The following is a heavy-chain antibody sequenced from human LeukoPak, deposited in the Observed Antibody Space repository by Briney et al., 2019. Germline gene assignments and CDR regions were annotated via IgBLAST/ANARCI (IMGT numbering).Heavy chain of an antibody. J-gene: IGHJ2*01. D-gene: IGHD2-15*01. Sequence: SETLSLTCTVSGDSISSRSYYWGWIRQPPGKGLEWIGSIYYSGSTYYNPSLKSRVTISVDTSKNQFSLKLSSVTAADTAVYYCARLRYDRGVVVVAATGWYFDLWGRGTLVTVSS. CDR1: GDSISSRSYY. V-gene: IGHV4-39*01. CDR2: IYYSGST. CDR3: ARLRYDRGVVVVAATGWYFDL.